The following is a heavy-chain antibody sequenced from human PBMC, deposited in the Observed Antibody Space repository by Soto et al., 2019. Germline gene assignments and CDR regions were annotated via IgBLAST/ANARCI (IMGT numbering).Heavy chain of an antibody. V-gene: IGHV1-58*01. D-gene: IGHD3-10*01. Sequence: GASVKVSCKASGFTFTSSAVQWVRQARGQRLEWIGWIVVGSGNTNYAQKFQERVTITRDMSTSTAYMELSSLRSEDTAVYYCAAGPGYYYGSGSYLNFDYWGQGTLVTVSS. CDR2: IVVGSGNT. J-gene: IGHJ4*02. CDR3: AAGPGYYYGSGSYLNFDY. CDR1: GFTFTSSA.